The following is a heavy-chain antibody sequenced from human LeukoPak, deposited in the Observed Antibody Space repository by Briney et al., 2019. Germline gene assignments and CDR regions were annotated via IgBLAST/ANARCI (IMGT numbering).Heavy chain of an antibody. V-gene: IGHV4-4*07. CDR1: GASISAYH. J-gene: IGHJ4*02. D-gene: IGHD5-18*01. CDR2: IYSSGRT. Sequence: SETPSLTCSVSGASISAYHWSWIRQPAGKGLEWIGRIYSSGRTNYIPSLKSRLTMSVDTSKNQFSLKLNSVTAADTAVYYCARDYSYPDYWGQGTLVTVSS. CDR3: ARDYSYPDY.